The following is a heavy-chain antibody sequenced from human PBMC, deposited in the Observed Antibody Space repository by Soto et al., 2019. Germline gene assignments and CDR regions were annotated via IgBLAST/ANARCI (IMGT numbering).Heavy chain of an antibody. CDR3: AKGVSSGGHDHDAFDV. J-gene: IGHJ3*01. V-gene: IGHV3-23*01. CDR2: FSGSVSAT. CDR1: GFTFSNYA. D-gene: IGHD5-12*01. Sequence: WWSLRLSCSASGFTFSNYAMSWFRQAPGKGLEWVSAFSGSVSATYYADSVKGRFTISRDNSKNSLYLQMNSLRAEDTALYYCAKGVSSGGHDHDAFDVSGQGTMVTVSS.